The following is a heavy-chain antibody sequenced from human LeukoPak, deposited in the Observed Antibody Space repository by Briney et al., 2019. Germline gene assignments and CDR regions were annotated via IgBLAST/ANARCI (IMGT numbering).Heavy chain of an antibody. CDR3: ARLSGTSYYYYGMDV. Sequence: SETLSLTCTVSGGSISNYYWTWIRQPPGKGLEWIWYIHYSGSTTYNPSLKSPVTISVDTSKTQFSLNLNSVTAADTAVYYCARLSGTSYYYYGMDVWGQGTTVTVSS. CDR2: IHYSGST. J-gene: IGHJ6*02. V-gene: IGHV4-59*01. CDR1: GGSISNYY. D-gene: IGHD1-26*01.